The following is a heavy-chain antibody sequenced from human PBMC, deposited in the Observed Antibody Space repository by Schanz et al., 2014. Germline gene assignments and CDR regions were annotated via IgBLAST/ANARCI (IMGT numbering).Heavy chain of an antibody. CDR1: GFTFSSYR. CDR2: ISSSSSYI. D-gene: IGHD2-15*01. V-gene: IGHV3-21*01. CDR3: ARDRGYCSGGSCLTFDY. Sequence: EVQLVESGGGLVKPGGSLRLSCAASGFTFSSYRMNWVRQAPGKGLEWVSSISSSSSYISYADSVKGRFTISRDNAKNTLYLQMNTRRAEDTAVYYCARDRGYCSGGSCLTFDYWGQGTLVTVSS. J-gene: IGHJ4*02.